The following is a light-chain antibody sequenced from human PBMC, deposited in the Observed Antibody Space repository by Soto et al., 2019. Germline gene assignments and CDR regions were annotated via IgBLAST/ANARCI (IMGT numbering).Light chain of an antibody. J-gene: IGLJ1*01. CDR3: CSFAVGLFV. CDR2: DVT. V-gene: IGLV2-11*01. CDR1: SSDVGRHNF. Sequence: QSVLTQPRSVSGSPGQSVTISCTGTSSDVGRHNFVSWYQQRPGTAPKLMMNDVTERPSGVPERSSGSKSGNTASLTISGLQVEDDDDYYSCSFAVGLFVFGTGTKVTVL.